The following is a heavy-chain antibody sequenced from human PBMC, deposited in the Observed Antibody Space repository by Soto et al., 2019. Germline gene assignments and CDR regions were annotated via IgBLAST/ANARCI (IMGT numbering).Heavy chain of an antibody. CDR1: GFTFSSYA. J-gene: IGHJ4*02. D-gene: IGHD6-19*01. Sequence: EVQLLESGGGLLQPGGSLRLSCAASGFTFSSYAMSWFRQSPGKGLEWVSTISGSGGSTYYADSLKGRFTISRDNSKNTLFLQMSSQRAEDTAVYYCAIEAVSGWYYFDYWGPGTLVTVSS. CDR2: ISGSGGST. V-gene: IGHV3-23*01. CDR3: AIEAVSGWYYFDY.